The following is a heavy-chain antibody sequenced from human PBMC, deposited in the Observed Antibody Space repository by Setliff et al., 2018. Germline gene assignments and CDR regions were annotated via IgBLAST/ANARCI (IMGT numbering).Heavy chain of an antibody. J-gene: IGHJ6*02. CDR1: GYFISSGYY. CDR3: AGVSQYSSGWYYYYYGMDV. CDR2: IYYSGST. Sequence: SETLSLTCAVSGYFISSGYYWGWIRQPPGKGLEWIGSIYYSGSTYYNPSLKSRVTISVDTSKNQFSLKLSSVTAADTAVYYCAGVSQYSSGWYYYYYGMDVWGQGTTVTVSS. V-gene: IGHV4-38-2*01. D-gene: IGHD6-19*01.